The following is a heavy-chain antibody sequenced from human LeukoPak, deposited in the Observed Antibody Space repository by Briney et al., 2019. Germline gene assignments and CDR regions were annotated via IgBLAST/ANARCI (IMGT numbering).Heavy chain of an antibody. J-gene: IGHJ4*02. V-gene: IGHV4-34*01. CDR3: ARWGLGSNWDVFDY. D-gene: IGHD1-1*01. Sequence: SETLSLTCAVYGGSFSDYYWNWIRQPPGKGLEWIGEINHSGSTNYNPSLKSRVTISIDTSENQFSLKLNSVTAADTAVYFCARWGLGSNWDVFDYWGQGTLVTVSS. CDR1: GGSFSDYY. CDR2: INHSGST.